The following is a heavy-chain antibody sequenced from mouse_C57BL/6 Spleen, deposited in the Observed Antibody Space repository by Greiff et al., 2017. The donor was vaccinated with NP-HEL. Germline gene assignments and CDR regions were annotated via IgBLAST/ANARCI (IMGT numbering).Heavy chain of an antibody. V-gene: IGHV5-17*01. CDR2: ISNGSSTI. J-gene: IGHJ4*01. Sequence: DVKLVESGGGLVKPGGSLKLSCAASGFTFSDYGIHWVRQAPEKGLEWVAYISNGSSTIYYAETVKGRFTISRDNAKNTLFLQMTSLRSEDTAMYYCARKSNYGYAMDYWGQGTSVTVSS. CDR1: GFTFSDYG. CDR3: ARKSNYGYAMDY. D-gene: IGHD2-5*01.